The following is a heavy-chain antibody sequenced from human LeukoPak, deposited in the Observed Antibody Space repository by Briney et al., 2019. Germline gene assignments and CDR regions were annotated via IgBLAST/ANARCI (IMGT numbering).Heavy chain of an antibody. Sequence: ASVKVSCKASGYTFTSYYMHCVRQAPGQGLEWMGIINPSVGSTSYAQKFQGRVTMTRDTSTSTVYMELSSLRSEDTAVYYCARDRVAGPLRALYYYYYYMDVWGKGTTVTVSS. CDR2: INPSVGST. CDR1: GYTFTSYY. J-gene: IGHJ6*03. CDR3: ARDRVAGPLRALYYYYYYMDV. V-gene: IGHV1-46*01. D-gene: IGHD6-19*01.